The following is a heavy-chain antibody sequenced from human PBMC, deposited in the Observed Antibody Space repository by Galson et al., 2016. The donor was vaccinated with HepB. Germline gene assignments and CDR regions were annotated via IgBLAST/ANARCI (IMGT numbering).Heavy chain of an antibody. CDR1: GFTFSSYS. V-gene: IGHV3-23*01. Sequence: SLRLSCAASGFTFSSYSMTWVRRAPGKGLEWVSAISGSGGRTLYADSVKGRFSISRDGSKNTLYLQLNSLRVEDTAVYYCAKSSCGGECYYRMDVWGQGTTVTVS. D-gene: IGHD2-21*01. J-gene: IGHJ6*02. CDR2: ISGSGGRT. CDR3: AKSSCGGECYYRMDV.